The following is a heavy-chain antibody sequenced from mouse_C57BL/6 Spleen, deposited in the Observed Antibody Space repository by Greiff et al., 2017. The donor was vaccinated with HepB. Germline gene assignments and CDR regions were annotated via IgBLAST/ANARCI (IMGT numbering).Heavy chain of an antibody. CDR3: TRDYLYAMDY. D-gene: IGHD2-4*01. V-gene: IGHV5-9-1*02. CDR1: GFTFSSYA. Sequence: EVQLLESGAGLVKPGGSLKLSCAASGFTFSSYAMSWVRQTPEKRLEWVAYISSGGDYNYYADTLKGRFTISRDNARNTLYLQMSSVKSEDTAMYYCTRDYLYAMDYWGQGTSVTVSS. J-gene: IGHJ4*01. CDR2: ISSGGDYN.